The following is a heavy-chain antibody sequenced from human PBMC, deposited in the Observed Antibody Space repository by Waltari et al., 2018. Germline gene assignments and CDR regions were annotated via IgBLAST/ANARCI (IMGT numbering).Heavy chain of an antibody. V-gene: IGHV3-53*04. Sequence: EVQLVESGGGLVQSGGSLGLSCAATDFSVSGPYMSWVRQAPGKGLEWVSVITSGGKTYYGDSVRGRFTMSRHDSKNTVYLQMDNLRPEDTAVFYCVTHSSNYYFAMDVWGPGTTVTVSS. D-gene: IGHD3-22*01. J-gene: IGHJ6*02. CDR3: VTHSSNYYFAMDV. CDR2: ITSGGKT. CDR1: DFSVSGPY.